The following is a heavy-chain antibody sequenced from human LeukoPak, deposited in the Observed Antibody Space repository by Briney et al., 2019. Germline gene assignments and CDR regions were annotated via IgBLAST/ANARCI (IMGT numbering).Heavy chain of an antibody. D-gene: IGHD6-13*01. Sequence: GGSLRLSCAASGFTFSSYAMSWVRQAPGKGLEWVSAISGSGGSTYYAGSVKGRFTISRDNSKNTLYLQMNSLRVEDTAVYYCAKGNAAAGGEWLDPWGQGTLVTVSS. V-gene: IGHV3-23*01. CDR3: AKGNAAAGGEWLDP. J-gene: IGHJ5*02. CDR2: ISGSGGST. CDR1: GFTFSSYA.